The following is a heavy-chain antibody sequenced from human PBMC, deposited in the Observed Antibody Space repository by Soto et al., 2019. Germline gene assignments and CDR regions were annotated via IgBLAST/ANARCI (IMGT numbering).Heavy chain of an antibody. CDR1: GYTFTSYA. CDR2: INAGNGNT. D-gene: IGHD6-19*01. V-gene: IGHV1-3*01. Sequence: QVQLVQSGAEVKKPGASVKVSCKASGYTFTSYAMHWVRQAPGQRLEWMGWINAGNGNTKYSQKFQGRVTITRDTSASTAYMELSSLRSEDTAVYYCASSGEAVAGYFDYWGQGTLVTVSS. J-gene: IGHJ4*02. CDR3: ASSGEAVAGYFDY.